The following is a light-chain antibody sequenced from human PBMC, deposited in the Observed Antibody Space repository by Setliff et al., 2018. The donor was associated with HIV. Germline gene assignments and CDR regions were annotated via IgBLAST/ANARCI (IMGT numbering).Light chain of an antibody. V-gene: IGKV1-5*03. CDR2: KAS. J-gene: IGKJ1*01. CDR1: QNIDDW. Sequence: IRMTQSPSTLSASVGDTVSITCRASQNIDDWLAWYQQRPGRAPRLLIYKASNLEDGVPSRFGGSGSGTVFTLTISSLQPDDFATYYCQQYHDYVVTFGPGTKVDIK. CDR3: QQYHDYVVT.